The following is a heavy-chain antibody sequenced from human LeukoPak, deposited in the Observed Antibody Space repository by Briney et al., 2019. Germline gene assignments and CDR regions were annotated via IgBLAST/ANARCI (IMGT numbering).Heavy chain of an antibody. V-gene: IGHV4-61*02. CDR1: GGSISSSSYY. J-gene: IGHJ2*01. Sequence: SETLSLTCTVSGGSISSSSYYWSCIRQPAGKGLEWIGRIYTSGSTNYNPSLKSRVTMSVDTSKNQFSLKLSSVTAADTAVYYCARVSSSWYQDWYFDLWGRGTLVTVSS. CDR3: ARVSSSWYQDWYFDL. D-gene: IGHD6-13*01. CDR2: IYTSGST.